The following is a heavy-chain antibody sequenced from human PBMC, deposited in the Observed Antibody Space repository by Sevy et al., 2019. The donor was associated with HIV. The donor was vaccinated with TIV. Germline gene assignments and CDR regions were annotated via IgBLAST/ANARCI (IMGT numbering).Heavy chain of an antibody. CDR2: ISAYNGNT. J-gene: IGHJ4*02. D-gene: IGHD3-22*01. Sequence: ASVKVSCEASGYTFTSYGIIWVRQAPGQGLEWMGWISAYNGNTNYAQRLQGRVTMTTDTSTSTAYMELTCLRSDDTAVYYCARGPRKYYDSSGYYYPPSYWGQGTLVTVSS. CDR1: GYTFTSYG. V-gene: IGHV1-18*01. CDR3: ARGPRKYYDSSGYYYPPSY.